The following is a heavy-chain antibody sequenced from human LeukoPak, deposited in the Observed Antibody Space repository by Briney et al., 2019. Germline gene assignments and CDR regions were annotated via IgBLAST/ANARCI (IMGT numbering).Heavy chain of an antibody. CDR2: TYYRSKWYN. J-gene: IGHJ4*02. V-gene: IGHV6-1*01. CDR3: ARGPYSSGWYASPFDY. D-gene: IGHD6-19*01. Sequence: SQTLSLTCAISGDSVSSNSAAWNWIRQSPSRGLEWLGRTYYRSKWYNDYAVSVKSRITINPDTSKNQFSLQLNSVTPEDTVVYYCARGPYSSGWYASPFDYWGQGTLVTVSS. CDR1: GDSVSSNSAA.